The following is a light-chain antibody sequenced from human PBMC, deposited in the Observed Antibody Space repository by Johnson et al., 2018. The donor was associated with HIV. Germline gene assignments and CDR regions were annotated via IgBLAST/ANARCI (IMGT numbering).Light chain of an antibody. CDR2: ENT. CDR1: SSNIGNKY. J-gene: IGLJ1*01. CDR3: GTWDGSLSGYV. Sequence: HSVLTQPHSVSAAPGQKVTISCSGSSSNIGNKYVSWYQQLPGTAPKLLIYENTKRPSGIPDRFSDSKSGTSATLGITGLQTGDEADYYCGTWDGSLSGYVFGTGTKVTVL. V-gene: IGLV1-51*02.